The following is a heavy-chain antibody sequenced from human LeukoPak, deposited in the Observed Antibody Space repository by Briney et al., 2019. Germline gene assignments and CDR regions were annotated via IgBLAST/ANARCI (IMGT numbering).Heavy chain of an antibody. J-gene: IGHJ4*02. CDR2: ISGSGGST. CDR1: GFTFSSYA. CDR3: ARYSGYGVNSPVGY. D-gene: IGHD4-23*01. Sequence: GGSLRLSCAASGFTFSSYAMSWVRQASGKGLEWVSAISGSGGSTYYADSLKGRFTISRDNSKNTLYLQMNSLRAEDTAVYYCARYSGYGVNSPVGYWGQGTLVTV. V-gene: IGHV3-23*01.